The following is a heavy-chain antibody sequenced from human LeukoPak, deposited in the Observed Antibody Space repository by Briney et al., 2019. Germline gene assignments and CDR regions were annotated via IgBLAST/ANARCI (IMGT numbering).Heavy chain of an antibody. CDR3: ATPGSYYGY. CDR2: INHSGST. V-gene: IGHV4-34*01. Sequence: SETLSLTCTVSGGSISSYYWSWIRQPPGKGLEWIGEINHSGSTNYNPSLKSRVTISVDTSKNQFSLKLSSVTAADTAVYYCATPGSYYGYWGQGTLDTVSS. CDR1: GGSISSYY. J-gene: IGHJ4*02. D-gene: IGHD1-26*01.